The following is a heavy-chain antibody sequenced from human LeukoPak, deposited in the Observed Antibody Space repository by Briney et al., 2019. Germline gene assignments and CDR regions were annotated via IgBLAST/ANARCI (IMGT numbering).Heavy chain of an antibody. CDR2: INHSGST. V-gene: IGHV4-34*01. J-gene: IGHJ4*02. CDR1: GGSFSGYY. CDR3: ARGDITMFGDY. D-gene: IGHD3-10*02. Sequence: SETLSLTCAVYGGSFSGYYWSWIRQPPGKGLEWIGEINHSGSTNYNPSLKSRVTISVDTSKNQFSLKLSSVTAADTAVYYCARGDITMFGDYWGQGTLVTVSS.